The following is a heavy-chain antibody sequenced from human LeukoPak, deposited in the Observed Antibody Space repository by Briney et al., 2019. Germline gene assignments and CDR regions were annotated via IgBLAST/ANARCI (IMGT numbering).Heavy chain of an antibody. D-gene: IGHD2-8*01. CDR2: ITNDGSST. Sequence: GGSLRLSCAASGLTFSSHWMHWVRQAPGKGLVWVSRITNDGSSTTYADSVKGRFTISRDNAKNTLYLQMNSLRAEDTAVYYCANGYYYGMDVWGQGTTVTVSS. V-gene: IGHV3-74*01. J-gene: IGHJ6*02. CDR1: GLTFSSHW. CDR3: ANGYYYGMDV.